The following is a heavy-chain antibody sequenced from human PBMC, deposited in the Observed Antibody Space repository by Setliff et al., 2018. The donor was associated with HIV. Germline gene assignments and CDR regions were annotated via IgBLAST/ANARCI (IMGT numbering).Heavy chain of an antibody. CDR2: ISPYNGDT. V-gene: IGHV1-18*01. Sequence: ASVKVSCKASGYSFSNFGISWVRQAPGQGLEWMGWISPYNGDTRFAQSLQGRVTLTTDTSTNTAYMEMRTLRSDDTAVYYCARGRELPGSPYYFDYWGQGTLVTVSS. CDR1: GYSFSNFG. CDR3: ARGRELPGSPYYFDY. D-gene: IGHD1-26*01. J-gene: IGHJ4*02.